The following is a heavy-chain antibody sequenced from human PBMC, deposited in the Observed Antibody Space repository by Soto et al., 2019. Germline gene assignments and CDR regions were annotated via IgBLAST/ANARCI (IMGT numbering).Heavy chain of an antibody. Sequence: ESLKLSCKASGYSFTSQWSGLVLQVAGKGLEWMGVIFPGDSETRYSPSFQGQVTISADKSTTTAYLQWSSLKASDPAMYYCATPISGWFFAYCGQRTQVTVSS. D-gene: IGHD6-19*01. CDR1: GYSFTSQW. CDR3: ATPISGWFFAY. CDR2: IFPGDSET. V-gene: IGHV5-51*01. J-gene: IGHJ4*02.